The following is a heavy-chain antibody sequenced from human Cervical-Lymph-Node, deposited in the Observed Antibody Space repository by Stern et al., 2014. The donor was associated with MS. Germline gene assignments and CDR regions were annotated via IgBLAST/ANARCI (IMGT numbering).Heavy chain of an antibody. D-gene: IGHD4-17*01. CDR1: GYRVATYW. Sequence: EVQLVQSGAEVKQAGESLKISCKASGYRVATYWIAWVRQRPGKGLEWMGVIYPDDSDTRYSPSFQGQVTVSADKSISTAYLQWNSLKASDTAMYYCARHEDYADPIDYWGQGTLVTVSS. V-gene: IGHV5-51*01. CDR3: ARHEDYADPIDY. J-gene: IGHJ4*02. CDR2: IYPDDSDT.